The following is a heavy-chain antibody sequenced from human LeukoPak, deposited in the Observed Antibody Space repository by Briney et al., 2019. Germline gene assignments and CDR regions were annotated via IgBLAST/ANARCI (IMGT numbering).Heavy chain of an antibody. CDR2: ISSSSSTI. Sequence: GGSLRLSCAASGFTFSSYSMNWVRQAPGKGLEWVSYISSSSSTISYADSVKGRFTISRDNAKNSLYLHMNSLRAEDTAVYYCARVGYYYDSSGYYSDYWGQGTLVTVSS. V-gene: IGHV3-48*04. D-gene: IGHD3-22*01. CDR3: ARVGYYYDSSGYYSDY. CDR1: GFTFSSYS. J-gene: IGHJ4*02.